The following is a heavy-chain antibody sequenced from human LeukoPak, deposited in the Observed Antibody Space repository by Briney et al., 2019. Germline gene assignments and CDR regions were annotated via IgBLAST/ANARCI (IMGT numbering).Heavy chain of an antibody. CDR2: IIPILGIA. J-gene: IGHJ4*02. D-gene: IGHD3-10*01. Sequence: SVKVSCKASGGTFSSYAISWVRQAPGQGLEWMGRIIPILGIANYAQKFQGRITMTTDTFTSTAYLELRSLRSDDTGVFYCARDRGQNAGVFGGYWGQGTLVTVSS. V-gene: IGHV1-69*04. CDR1: GGTFSSYA. CDR3: ARDRGQNAGVFGGY.